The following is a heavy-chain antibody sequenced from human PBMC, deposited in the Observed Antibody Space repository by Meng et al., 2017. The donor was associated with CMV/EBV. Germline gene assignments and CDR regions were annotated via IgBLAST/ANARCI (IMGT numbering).Heavy chain of an antibody. V-gene: IGHV5-51*01. J-gene: IGHJ4*02. D-gene: IGHD3-3*01. Sequence: GGSLRLSCKGSGYSFTSYWIGWVRQMPGKGLEWMGIIYPGGSDTRYSPSFQGQVTISADKSISTAYLQWSSLKALDTAMYYCARGDYDFWSGYRDWGQGTLVTVSS. CDR3: ARGDYDFWSGYRD. CDR1: GYSFTSYW. CDR2: IYPGGSDT.